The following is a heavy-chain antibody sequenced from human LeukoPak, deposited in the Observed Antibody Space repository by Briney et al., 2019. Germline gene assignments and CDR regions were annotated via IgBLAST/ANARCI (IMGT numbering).Heavy chain of an antibody. V-gene: IGHV1-8*03. D-gene: IGHD3-3*01. J-gene: IGHJ4*02. Sequence: ASVKVSCKASGGTFSNYVISWVRQAPGQGLEWMGWMNPNSGNTGYAQKFQGRVTITRNTSISTAYMELSSLRSEDTAVYYCARGLRVLRFLEWLPRYYFDYWGQGTLVTVSS. CDR1: GGTFSNYV. CDR3: ARGLRVLRFLEWLPRYYFDY. CDR2: MNPNSGNT.